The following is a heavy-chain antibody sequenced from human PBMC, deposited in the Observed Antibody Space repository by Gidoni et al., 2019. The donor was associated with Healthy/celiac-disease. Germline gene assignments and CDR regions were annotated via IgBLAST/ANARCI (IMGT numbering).Heavy chain of an antibody. J-gene: IGHJ5*02. D-gene: IGHD5-12*01. V-gene: IGHV3-21*01. CDR3: AREGGRWLQFLGWFDP. Sequence: VQPVVSWGGLDKARGALGCSRAAPGLTLSRHSMNSVRQAPGKGLEWGSSISSSSSYIYNAESVKGRFTFSRDNAKNSLYLQMNSLRAEDTAVYYCAREGGRWLQFLGWFDPWGQGTLVTVSS. CDR1: GLTLSRHS. CDR2: ISSSSSYI.